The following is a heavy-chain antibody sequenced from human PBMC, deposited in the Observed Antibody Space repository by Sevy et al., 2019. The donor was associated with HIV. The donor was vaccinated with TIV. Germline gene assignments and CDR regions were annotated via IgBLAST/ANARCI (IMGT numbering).Heavy chain of an antibody. V-gene: IGHV1-69*13. Sequence: ASVKVSCKASGDTFSTYGLSWVRQAPGQGLEWMGGIIPIFGTPNYAQKFPGRVTITADESASTAYMELSSLRSEDTALYYCAREGGVATTGDHDAFDIWGHGTLVTVSS. J-gene: IGHJ3*02. D-gene: IGHD7-27*01. CDR1: GDTFSTYG. CDR2: IIPIFGTP. CDR3: AREGGVATTGDHDAFDI.